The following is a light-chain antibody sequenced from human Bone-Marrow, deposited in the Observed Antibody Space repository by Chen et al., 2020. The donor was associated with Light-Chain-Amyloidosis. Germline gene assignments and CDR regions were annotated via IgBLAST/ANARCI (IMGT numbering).Light chain of an antibody. CDR3: QSADSSGTYEVI. V-gene: IGLV3-25*03. CDR2: RDT. CDR1: DLPTKY. J-gene: IGLJ2*01. Sequence: SYELTQTPSVSVSPGQTARITCSGDDLPTKYAYWYQQKPGPAPVLVIHRDTERPSGIAERFSGSSSGKTATLTISGVQAEDEADYHCQSADSSGTYEVIFGGGTKLTVL.